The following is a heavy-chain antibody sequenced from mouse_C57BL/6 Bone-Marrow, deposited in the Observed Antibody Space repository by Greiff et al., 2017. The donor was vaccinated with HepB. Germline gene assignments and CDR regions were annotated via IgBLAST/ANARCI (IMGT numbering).Heavy chain of an antibody. CDR1: GYTFTDHT. V-gene: IGHV1-78*01. D-gene: IGHD1-1*01. Sequence: VKLMESDAELVKPGASVKISCKVSGYTFTDHTIHWMKQRPEQGLEWIGYIYPRDGSTKYNEKFKGKATLTADKSSSTAYMQLNSLTSEDSAVYFCARYLIFYGSSPFDYWGQGTTLTVSS. J-gene: IGHJ2*01. CDR3: ARYLIFYGSSPFDY. CDR2: IYPRDGST.